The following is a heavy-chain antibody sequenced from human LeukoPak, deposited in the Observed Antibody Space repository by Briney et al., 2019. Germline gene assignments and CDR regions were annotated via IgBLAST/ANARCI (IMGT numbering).Heavy chain of an antibody. V-gene: IGHV4-39*01. J-gene: IGHJ4*02. CDR3: ARLLYDRSGYYYFDY. Sequence: SETLSLTCTVSRGSITSTSHYWGWIRQPPGKGLEWIGSIYYSGSIYYNPSLKSRVTLSVDTSKSQFSLKPSSVTAADTAVYYCARLLYDRSGYYYFDYWGQGTLVTVSS. CDR2: IYYSGSI. CDR1: RGSITSTSHY. D-gene: IGHD3-22*01.